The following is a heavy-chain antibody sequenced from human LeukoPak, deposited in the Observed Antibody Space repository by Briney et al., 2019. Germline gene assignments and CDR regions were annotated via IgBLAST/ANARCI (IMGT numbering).Heavy chain of an antibody. J-gene: IGHJ3*02. CDR1: GGSFSGYY. Sequence: SETLSLTCAVYGGSFSGYYWSWIRQPPGKGLEWIGEINHSGSTNYNPSLKSRATISVDTSKNQFSLKLSSVTAADTAVYYCARERLNRVLEMATTFDIWGQGAMVTVSS. D-gene: IGHD5-24*01. V-gene: IGHV4-34*01. CDR2: INHSGST. CDR3: ARERLNRVLEMATTFDI.